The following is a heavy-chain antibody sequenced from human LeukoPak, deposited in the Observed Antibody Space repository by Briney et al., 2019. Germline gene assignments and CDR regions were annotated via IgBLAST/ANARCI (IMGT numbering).Heavy chain of an antibody. CDR1: GITVSSNY. CDR2: IYSGGST. Sequence: GGSLRLSCAASGITVSSNYMNWVRQAPGKGLEWVSVIYSGGSTYYADSVKGRFTISRDNSKNSLYLQMNSLRAEDTAVYYCAREVVYYDSSGYYSPDAFDIWGQGTMVTVSS. V-gene: IGHV3-53*01. CDR3: AREVVYYDSSGYYSPDAFDI. J-gene: IGHJ3*02. D-gene: IGHD3-22*01.